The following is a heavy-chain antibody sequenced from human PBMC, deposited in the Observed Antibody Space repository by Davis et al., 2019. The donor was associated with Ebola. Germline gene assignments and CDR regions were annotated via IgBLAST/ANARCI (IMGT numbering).Heavy chain of an antibody. J-gene: IGHJ4*02. CDR1: GFTFSSYA. Sequence: GESLKIPCAASGFTFSSYAMSWVRQAPGKGLNWVADITGSGCTTFYADSVKGRFTISRDNSKKMLFLLMNSLRAEDTAFYYCAKQKNSYGSGSQDYWGQGTLVTVSS. V-gene: IGHV3-23*01. D-gene: IGHD3-10*01. CDR2: ITGSGCTT. CDR3: AKQKNSYGSGSQDY.